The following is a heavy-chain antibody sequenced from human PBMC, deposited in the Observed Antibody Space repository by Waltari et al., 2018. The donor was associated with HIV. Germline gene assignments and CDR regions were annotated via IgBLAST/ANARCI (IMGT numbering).Heavy chain of an antibody. Sequence: EVQLVESGGALVQPGGSLRRLGAASAFTFSNYTMNWVRQDPGRGLEWVAYISRSSSSIFYADSVKGRFTISRDNAKNSLYLQMNSLRVEDTAVYYCARDINGGWGYWGQGTLVTVAS. J-gene: IGHJ4*02. V-gene: IGHV3-48*01. CDR2: ISRSSSSI. D-gene: IGHD7-27*01. CDR3: ARDINGGWGY. CDR1: AFTFSNYT.